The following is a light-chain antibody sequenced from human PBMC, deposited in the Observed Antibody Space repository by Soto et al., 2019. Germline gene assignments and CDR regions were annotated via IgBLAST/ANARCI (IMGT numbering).Light chain of an antibody. V-gene: IGKV3-20*01. Sequence: EIVLTQSPGTLSLSPGERATLSCRASQSFSGTYLAWYQQKPGQAPRLLIYAASTRATGIPDRFSGSGSGTDFTLTISRLGPEDFAVYYCQQYGSSPRITFGQGTRLEIK. CDR2: AAS. CDR1: QSFSGTY. CDR3: QQYGSSPRIT. J-gene: IGKJ5*01.